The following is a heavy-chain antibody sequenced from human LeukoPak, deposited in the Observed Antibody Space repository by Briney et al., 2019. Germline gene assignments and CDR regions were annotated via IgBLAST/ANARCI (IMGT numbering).Heavy chain of an antibody. CDR2: IYYSGST. CDR3: ARDLSEDDAFDI. J-gene: IGHJ3*02. Sequence: ASETLSLTCTVSGGSISSSSYYWGWIRQPPGKGLEWIATIYYSGSTYYNPSLKSRVTMSVDTSKNQFSLKLSSVTAADTAVYYCARDLSEDDAFDIWGQGTMVTVSS. D-gene: IGHD2/OR15-2a*01. CDR1: GGSISSSSYY. V-gene: IGHV4-39*07.